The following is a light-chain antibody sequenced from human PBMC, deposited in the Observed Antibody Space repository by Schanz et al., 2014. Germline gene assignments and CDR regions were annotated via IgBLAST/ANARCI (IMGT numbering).Light chain of an antibody. V-gene: IGLV2-14*02. J-gene: IGLJ3*02. Sequence: QSALTQPASVSGSPGQSITISCTGTSSYVGNSDLVSWYQQQPGKVPKLMIYEVSKRPSGVPDRFSGSKSGNTASLTVSGLQAEDESDYYCSSFTSTNTWVFGGGTKLTVL. CDR3: SSFTSTNTWV. CDR2: EVS. CDR1: SSYVGNSDL.